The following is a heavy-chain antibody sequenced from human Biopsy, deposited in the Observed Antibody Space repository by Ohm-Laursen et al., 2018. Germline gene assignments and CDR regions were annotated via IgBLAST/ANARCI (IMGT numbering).Heavy chain of an antibody. CDR3: ARHPTGFWFDP. V-gene: IGHV4-39*01. CDR2: IFYSGII. Sequence: SQTLSLTCIASGGSVSSNTNYWAWIRQPPGKGLEWIGSIFYSGIIYYNPSLKSRVSISVDTSKNQFSLNLNSVTAADTAVYYCARHPTGFWFDPWGQGTLVTVSS. J-gene: IGHJ5*02. CDR1: GGSVSSNTNY.